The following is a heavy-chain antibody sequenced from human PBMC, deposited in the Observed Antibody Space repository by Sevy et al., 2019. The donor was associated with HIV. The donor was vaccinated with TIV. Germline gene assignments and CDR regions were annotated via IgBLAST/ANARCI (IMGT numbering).Heavy chain of an antibody. D-gene: IGHD3-9*01. CDR2: VDDSGRT. V-gene: IGHV4-59*01. J-gene: IGHJ6*02. CDR3: AREVYDIMTGYSGGMDV. Sequence: SETLSLICTVSGGSINSFYWNWIRQSPGKGLEWIGYVDDSGRTNSNPSLKSRVTISKDMSQNQVSLKLTSVTAADTAMYYCAREVYDIMTGYSGGMDVWGQGTTVTVSS. CDR1: GGSINSFY.